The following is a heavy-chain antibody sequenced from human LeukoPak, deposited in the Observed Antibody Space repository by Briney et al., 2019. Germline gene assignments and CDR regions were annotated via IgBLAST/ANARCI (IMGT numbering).Heavy chain of an antibody. V-gene: IGHV1-69*05. CDR2: IIPIFGTA. CDR1: GGTFSSYA. J-gene: IGHJ4*02. D-gene: IGHD3-3*01. CDR3: ARDGSTHYDFWSGYYAFDY. Sequence: SVKVSCKASGGTFSSYAISWVRQAPGQGLEWMGRIIPIFGTANYAQKFKGRVTITTDESTSTAYMELSSLRSEDTAVYYCARDGSTHYDFWSGYYAFDYWGQGTLVTVSS.